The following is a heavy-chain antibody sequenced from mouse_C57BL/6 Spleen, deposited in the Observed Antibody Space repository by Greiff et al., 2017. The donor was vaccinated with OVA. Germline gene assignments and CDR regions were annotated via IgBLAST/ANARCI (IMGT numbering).Heavy chain of an antibody. CDR2: IDPETGGT. V-gene: IGHV1-15*01. D-gene: IGHD2-12*01. J-gene: IGHJ3*01. Sequence: QVQLQQSGAELVRPGASVTLSCKASGYTFTDYEMHWVKQTPVHGLEWIGAIDPETGGTAYNQKFKGKAILTADKSSSTAYMELRSLTSEDSAVYYCTYDRRCAYWGQGTLVTVSA. CDR3: TYDRRCAY. CDR1: GYTFTDYE.